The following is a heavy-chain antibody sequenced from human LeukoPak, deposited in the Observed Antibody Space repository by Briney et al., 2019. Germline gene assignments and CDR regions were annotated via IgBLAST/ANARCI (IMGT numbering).Heavy chain of an antibody. V-gene: IGHV3-9*03. CDR2: ISWNSGSI. CDR1: GFTFSSYA. J-gene: IGHJ5*02. D-gene: IGHD3-10*01. Sequence: GGSLRLSCAASGFTFSSYAMSWVRQAPGKGLEWVSGISWNSGSIGYADSVKGRFTISRDNAKNSLYLQMNSLRAEDMALYYCAKGPGAYYYGSGRFDPWGQGTLVTVSS. CDR3: AKGPGAYYYGSGRFDP.